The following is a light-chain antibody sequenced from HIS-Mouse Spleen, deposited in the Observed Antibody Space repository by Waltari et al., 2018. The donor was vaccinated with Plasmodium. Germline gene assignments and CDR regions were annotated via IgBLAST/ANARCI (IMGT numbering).Light chain of an antibody. CDR2: EDS. V-gene: IGLV3-10*01. J-gene: IGLJ2*01. CDR3: CSYAGSYTLV. CDR1: AFPKKY. Sequence: SYELTQPPSVSVSPGQTARITCSGAAFPKKYPYWYQQKSGQAPVLVIYEDSKRPSGIPERFSGSSSGTMATLTISGAQVEDEADYYCCSYAGSYTLVFGGGTKLTVL.